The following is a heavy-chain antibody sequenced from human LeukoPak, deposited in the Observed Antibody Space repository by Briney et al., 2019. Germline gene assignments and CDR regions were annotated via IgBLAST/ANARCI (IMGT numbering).Heavy chain of an antibody. CDR2: IKQDGSEK. J-gene: IGHJ4*02. D-gene: IGHD3-3*01. CDR1: GFTFSSYE. Sequence: GGSLRLSCAASGFTFSSYEMNWVRQAPGKGLEWVANIKQDGSEKYYVDSVKGRFTISRDNAKNSLYLQMNSLRAEDTAVYYCARDYDFWSGYFRYFDYWGQGTLVTVSS. CDR3: ARDYDFWSGYFRYFDY. V-gene: IGHV3-7*01.